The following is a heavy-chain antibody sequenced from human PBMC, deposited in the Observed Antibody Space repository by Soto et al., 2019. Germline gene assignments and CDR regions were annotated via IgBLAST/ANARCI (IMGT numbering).Heavy chain of an antibody. V-gene: IGHV3-23*04. D-gene: IGHD6-19*01. CDR2: IGSDGTAI. CDR3: ARPGLTVPGTRYFDH. Sequence: VQLVESGGGVVQPGRSLRLSCAASGFTFNTYAMSWVRQAPGKGLEWVSAIGSDGTAIQYADSVKGRFTISKDNSKDKLYLQMNSLRSEDTAVYYCARPGLTVPGTRYFDHWGQGTLVTVSS. J-gene: IGHJ4*02. CDR1: GFTFNTYA.